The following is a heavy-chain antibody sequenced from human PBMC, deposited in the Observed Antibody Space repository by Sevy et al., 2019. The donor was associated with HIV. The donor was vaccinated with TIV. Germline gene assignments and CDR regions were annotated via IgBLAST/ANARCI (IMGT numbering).Heavy chain of an antibody. J-gene: IGHJ6*02. D-gene: IGHD4-17*01. Sequence: GGSLKLSCAASGFTFSNAWMSWVRQAPGKGLEWVGRIKSKTDGGTTDYAAPVKGRFTISRDDSKNTLYLQMNSLKTEDTAVYYCTTTTSPFYYYGMDVWGQGTTVTVSS. CDR2: IKSKTDGGTT. CDR1: GFTFSNAW. CDR3: TTTTSPFYYYGMDV. V-gene: IGHV3-15*01.